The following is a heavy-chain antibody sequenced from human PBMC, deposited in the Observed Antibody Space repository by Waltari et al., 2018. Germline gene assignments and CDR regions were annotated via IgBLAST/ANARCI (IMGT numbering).Heavy chain of an antibody. Sequence: EVQLLQSGGGLVQPGGSLRLRGATSGFSFGGYALTWVRQAPGKGLEWVSTISGSGSSTFYADSVRGRFTISRDNARNTVFLEMNSLRVDDTAFYYCAKDSRGYTPSPGDSWGQGTQVTVS. D-gene: IGHD5-18*01. CDR2: ISGSGSST. CDR3: AKDSRGYTPSPGDS. V-gene: IGHV3-23*01. J-gene: IGHJ4*02. CDR1: GFSFGGYA.